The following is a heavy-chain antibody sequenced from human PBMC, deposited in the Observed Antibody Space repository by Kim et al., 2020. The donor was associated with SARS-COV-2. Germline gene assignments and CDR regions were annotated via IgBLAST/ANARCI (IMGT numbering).Heavy chain of an antibody. V-gene: IGHV3-13*04. Sequence: GGSLRLSCAASGFTFSSYDMHWVRQATGKGLEWVSAIGTAGDPYYPGSVKGRFTISRENAKNSLYLQMNSLRAGDTAVYYCARALGAYCGGDCSVHYYYYGMDVWGQGTTVTVSS. CDR2: IGTAGDP. J-gene: IGHJ6*02. D-gene: IGHD2-21*02. CDR3: ARALGAYCGGDCSVHYYYYGMDV. CDR1: GFTFSSYD.